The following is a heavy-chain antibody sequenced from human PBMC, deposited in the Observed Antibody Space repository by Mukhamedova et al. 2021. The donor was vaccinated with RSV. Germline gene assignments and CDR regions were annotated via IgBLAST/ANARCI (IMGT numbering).Heavy chain of an antibody. J-gene: IGHJ5*02. CDR2: INPTGGST. V-gene: IGHV1-46*01. Sequence: GLELMGIINPTGGSTSYAQKFQGRVTMTRDTSTSTAYMELSSLRSEDTAVYYCARDDNPWGQGTLVTVSS. CDR3: ARDDNP. D-gene: IGHD3-22*01.